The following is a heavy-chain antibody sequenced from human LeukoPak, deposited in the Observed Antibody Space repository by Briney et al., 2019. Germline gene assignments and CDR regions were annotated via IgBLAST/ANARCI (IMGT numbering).Heavy chain of an antibody. D-gene: IGHD5-18*01. J-gene: IGHJ4*02. CDR1: GFTFDDYA. CDR3: AKDTAMVLYYFDY. Sequence: GGSLRLSCAASGFTFDDYAMHWVRQAPGKGLEWVSGISWNSGSIGYADSVKGRFTISRVNAKNSLYLQMNSLRAEDTALYYCAKDTAMVLYYFDYWGQGTLVTVSS. V-gene: IGHV3-9*01. CDR2: ISWNSGSI.